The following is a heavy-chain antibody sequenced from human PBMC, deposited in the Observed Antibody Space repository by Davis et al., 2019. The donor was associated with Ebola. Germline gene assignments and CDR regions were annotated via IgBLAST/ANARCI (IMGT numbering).Heavy chain of an antibody. CDR1: GGSISSGDYY. V-gene: IGHV4-30-4*01. CDR3: ARDERITMIAGAFDI. CDR2: IYYSGST. Sequence: MPSETLSLTCTVSGGSISSGDYYWSWIRQPPGKGLEWIWYIYYSGSTYYNPSLKSRVTISVDTSKNQFSLKLSSVTAADTAVYYCARDERITMIAGAFDIWGQGTMVTVSS. J-gene: IGHJ3*02. D-gene: IGHD3-22*01.